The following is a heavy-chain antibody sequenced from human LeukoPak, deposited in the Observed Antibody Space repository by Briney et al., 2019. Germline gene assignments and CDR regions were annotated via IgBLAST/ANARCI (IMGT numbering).Heavy chain of an antibody. V-gene: IGHV4-39*01. J-gene: IGHJ4*02. Sequence: PSETLSLTCTVSGYSVSSSSYYWGWIRQPPGKGLEWIAYIYSSGTTYYSPSLKRRVTMSIDTSKNQFSLRLRSVTAADTAVYYCARLASSIDYYFDYWGQGTPVTVSS. CDR3: ARLASSIDYYFDY. D-gene: IGHD2-2*01. CDR1: GYSVSSSSYY. CDR2: IYSSGTT.